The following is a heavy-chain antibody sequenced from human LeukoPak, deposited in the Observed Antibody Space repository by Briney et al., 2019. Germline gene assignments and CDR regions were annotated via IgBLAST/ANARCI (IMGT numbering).Heavy chain of an antibody. D-gene: IGHD6-13*01. CDR2: INHSGST. CDR1: GGSFSGYY. CDR3: ARGRGRHSSSWYYFDY. Sequence: SQTLSLTCAVYGGSFSGYYWSWIRQPPGKGLEWVGEINHSGSTNYNPSLKSRVTISVDTSKNQFSLKLSSVTAADTAVYYCARGRGRHSSSWYYFDYWGQGTLVTVSS. J-gene: IGHJ4*02. V-gene: IGHV4-34*01.